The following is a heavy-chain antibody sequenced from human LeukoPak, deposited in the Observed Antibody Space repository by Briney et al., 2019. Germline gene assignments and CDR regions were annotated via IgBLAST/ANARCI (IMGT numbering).Heavy chain of an antibody. D-gene: IGHD3-10*01. V-gene: IGHV3-15*01. J-gene: IGHJ4*02. Sequence: PGGSLRLSCAASGFTFSSYAMSWVRQAPGKGLEWVGRIKSKFDGGTTDYAAPLKGRFTVSRDDSKNRLYLQMNSLKTEDTAVYYCTTDGGDYYASPFFDYWGQGTLVTVSS. CDR1: GFTFSSYA. CDR2: IKSKFDGGTT. CDR3: TTDGGDYYASPFFDY.